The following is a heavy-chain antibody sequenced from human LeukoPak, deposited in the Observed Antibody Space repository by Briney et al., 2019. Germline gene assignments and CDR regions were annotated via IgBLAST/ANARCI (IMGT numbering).Heavy chain of an antibody. V-gene: IGHV4-39*01. J-gene: IGHJ3*02. CDR2: IYYSGST. Sequence: SETLSLTCTVSGGSISSSSYYWGWIRQPPGKGLEWIGSIYYSGSTYYNPSLKSRVTISVDTSKNQFSLKLSSVTAADTAVYYCARRTAAITIFGVVSLGDAFDIWGQGTMVTVSS. CDR3: ARRTAAITIFGVVSLGDAFDI. D-gene: IGHD3-3*01. CDR1: GGSISSSSYY.